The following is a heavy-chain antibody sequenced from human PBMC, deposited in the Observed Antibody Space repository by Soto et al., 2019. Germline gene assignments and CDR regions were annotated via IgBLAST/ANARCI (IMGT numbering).Heavy chain of an antibody. J-gene: IGHJ6*02. CDR2: IYYSGST. CDR1: GGSISSGYYY. D-gene: IGHD6-19*01. Sequence: PSETLSITCSVSGGSISSGYYYWSWIRQPHVKGLEWIGSIYYSGSTYYNPSLKSRVTISVDTSKNQFSLKLSSVTAADTAVYYCARQSGWYRTYYYYGMDVWGQGXTVTVYS. CDR3: ARQSGWYRTYYYYGMDV. V-gene: IGHV4-39*01.